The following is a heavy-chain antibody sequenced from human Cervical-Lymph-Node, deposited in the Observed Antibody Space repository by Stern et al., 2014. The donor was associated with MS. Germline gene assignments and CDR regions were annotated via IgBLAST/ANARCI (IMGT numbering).Heavy chain of an antibody. CDR3: ARDRGQWLVRDYFDY. CDR1: GFTFSSYW. J-gene: IGHJ4*02. D-gene: IGHD6-19*01. V-gene: IGHV3-7*01. Sequence: EVQLVESGGGLVQPGGSLRLSCAASGFTFSSYWMSWVRQAPGKGLEWVANIKQDGSEKYYVDSVKGRFTISRDNAKNSLYLQMNSLRAEDTAVYYCARDRGQWLVRDYFDYWGQGTLVTVSS. CDR2: IKQDGSEK.